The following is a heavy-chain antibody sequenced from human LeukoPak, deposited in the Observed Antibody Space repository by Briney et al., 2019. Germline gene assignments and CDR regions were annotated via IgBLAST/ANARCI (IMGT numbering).Heavy chain of an antibody. D-gene: IGHD4-17*01. V-gene: IGHV1-3*01. CDR1: GYTFTSYA. CDR2: INAGNGNT. Sequence: ASVKVSCKASGYTFTSYAMHWVRQAPGQRLEWMGWINAGNGNTKYSQKFQGRVTITRDTSASTAYMELSSLRSEDTAVYYCARGPDYGDSVIDYWGQGTLVTVSS. CDR3: ARGPDYGDSVIDY. J-gene: IGHJ4*02.